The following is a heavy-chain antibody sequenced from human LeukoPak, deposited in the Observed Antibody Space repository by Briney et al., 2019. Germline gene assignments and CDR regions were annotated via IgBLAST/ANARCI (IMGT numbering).Heavy chain of an antibody. CDR3: ARDKTTDYYGSGSLDY. CDR2: IIPIFGTA. Sequence: SVKVSCQASGGTFSSYAISWVRQAPGQGLEWMGGIIPIFGTANYAQKFQERVTITADESTSTAYMELSSLRSEDTAVYYCARDKTTDYYGSGSLDYWGQGTLVTVSS. D-gene: IGHD3-10*01. V-gene: IGHV1-69*01. J-gene: IGHJ4*02. CDR1: GGTFSSYA.